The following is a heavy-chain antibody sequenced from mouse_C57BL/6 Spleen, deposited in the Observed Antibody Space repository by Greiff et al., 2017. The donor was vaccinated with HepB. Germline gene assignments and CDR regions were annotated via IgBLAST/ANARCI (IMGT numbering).Heavy chain of an antibody. CDR1: GYTFTDYE. CDR2: IDPETGGT. CDR3: TKFSTMVTGGFAY. J-gene: IGHJ3*01. V-gene: IGHV1-15*01. Sequence: QVQLKQSGAELVRPGASVTLSCKASGYTFTDYEMHWVKQTPVHGLEWIGAIDPETGGTAYNQKFKGKAILTADKSSSTAYMELRSLTSEDSAVYYCTKFSTMVTGGFAYWGQGTLVTVSA. D-gene: IGHD2-2*01.